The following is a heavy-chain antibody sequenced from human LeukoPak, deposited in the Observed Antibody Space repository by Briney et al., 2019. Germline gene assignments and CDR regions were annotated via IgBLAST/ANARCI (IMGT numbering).Heavy chain of an antibody. J-gene: IGHJ2*01. CDR1: GGSNSSGDYY. CDR3: ATRGGYSYGLSLQYFDL. V-gene: IGHV4-30-4*01. Sequence: SQTLSLTCTVSGGSNSSGDYYWSWIRQPPGKGLEWIGYIYYSGSTYYNPSLKSRVTISVDTSKNQFSLKLSPVTAADTAVYYCATRGGYSYGLSLQYFDLWGRGTLVTVSS. D-gene: IGHD5-18*01. CDR2: IYYSGST.